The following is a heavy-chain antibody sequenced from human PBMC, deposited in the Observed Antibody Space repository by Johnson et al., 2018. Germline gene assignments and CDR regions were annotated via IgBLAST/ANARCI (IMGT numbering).Heavy chain of an antibody. Sequence: EVQLLESGGGLVQPGVSLRLSCVASGFTFSNYSLIWVSQAPGMGVEWVATVSDSGARTYYADSVKGRFTISRNNSRNNRCVQVNKMRAEETAMYYCETFLSTVIRGYFDYWGQVTLVAVSS. V-gene: IGHV3-23*01. CDR1: GFTFSNYS. CDR2: VSDSGART. D-gene: IGHD4-17*01. J-gene: IGHJ4*02. CDR3: ETFLSTVIRGYFDY.